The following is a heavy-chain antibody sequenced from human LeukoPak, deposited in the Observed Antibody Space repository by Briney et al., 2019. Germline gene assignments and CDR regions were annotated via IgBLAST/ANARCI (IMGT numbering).Heavy chain of an antibody. CDR2: ISGSGAYT. CDR1: GFTFSSYA. D-gene: IGHD3-10*01. CDR3: ARYFASGSYYKLPH. V-gene: IGHV3-23*01. J-gene: IGHJ1*01. Sequence: GGSLRLSCAASGFTFSSYAMSWVRQAPGKGLEWVSGISGSGAYTYYADSVKGRFTISRDNSKNTLYLQMNSLRAEDTAVYYCARYFASGSYYKLPHWGQGTLVTVSS.